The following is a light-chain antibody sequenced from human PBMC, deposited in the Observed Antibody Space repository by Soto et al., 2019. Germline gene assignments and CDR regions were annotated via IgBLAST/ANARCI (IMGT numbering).Light chain of an antibody. CDR3: QQYDDYSLFT. J-gene: IGKJ2*01. CDR2: DAS. V-gene: IGKV1-5*01. Sequence: DIQMTQSPSTLSASVGDRVTITCRASQSVSRWLAWYQQKPGKAPKVLIYDASSLESGVPSRFSGNGSGTEFTLTISSLQPEHFATYYCQQYDDYSLFTFGQGTKVEIK. CDR1: QSVSRW.